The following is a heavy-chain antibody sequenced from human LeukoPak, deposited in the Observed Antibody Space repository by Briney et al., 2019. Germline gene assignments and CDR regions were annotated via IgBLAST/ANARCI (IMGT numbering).Heavy chain of an antibody. CDR2: IYHSGST. CDR1: GYSLSSGYY. D-gene: IGHD1-26*01. Sequence: SETLSLTCTVSGYSLSSGYYWGWIRQPPGKGLEWIGSIYHSGSTYYNPSLKSRVTISVDTSKNQFSLKLSSVTAADTAVYYCARQSLSGSYFPDYWGQGTLVTVSS. V-gene: IGHV4-38-2*02. J-gene: IGHJ4*02. CDR3: ARQSLSGSYFPDY.